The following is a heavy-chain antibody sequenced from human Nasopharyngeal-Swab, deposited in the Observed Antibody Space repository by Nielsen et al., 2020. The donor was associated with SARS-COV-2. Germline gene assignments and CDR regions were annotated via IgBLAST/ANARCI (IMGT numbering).Heavy chain of an antibody. J-gene: IGHJ4*02. V-gene: IGHV1-3*01. CDR3: ARRRVTAIPAYPPFDY. Sequence: ASVKVSCKASGYTFTSYAMHWVRQAPGQRLEWMGWINAGNGNTEYSQKFQGRVTITRGTSASTAYMEPSSLRSEDTAVYYCARRRVTAIPAYPPFDYWGQGTLVTVSS. D-gene: IGHD2-21*02. CDR2: INAGNGNT. CDR1: GYTFTSYA.